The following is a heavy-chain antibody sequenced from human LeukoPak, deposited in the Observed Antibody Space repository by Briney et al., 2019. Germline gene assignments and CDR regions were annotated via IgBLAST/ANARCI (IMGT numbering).Heavy chain of an antibody. D-gene: IGHD2-2*01. J-gene: IGHJ6*02. CDR1: GFRFSGHH. V-gene: IGHV3-21*01. Sequence: GGSLRLSCAASGFRFSGHHMEWVRQAPGKGLEWVSSISSSSSYIYYADSVKGRFTISRDNAKNSLYLQMNSLRAEDTAVYYCARDQGSTSYYYYYGMDVWGQGTTVTVSS. CDR2: ISSSSSYI. CDR3: ARDQGSTSYYYYYGMDV.